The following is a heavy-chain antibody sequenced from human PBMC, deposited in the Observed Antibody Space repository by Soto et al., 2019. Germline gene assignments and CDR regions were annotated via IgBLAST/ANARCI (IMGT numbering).Heavy chain of an antibody. D-gene: IGHD6-13*01. Sequence: SETLSLTCTVSGGSVSSGSYYWSWIRQPPGRGLEWIGYIYYSGSTNYNPSLKSRVTISVDTSKNQFSLKLSSVTTAGTAVYYCARVSHSSSWTFYYYYGMDVWGQGTTVTVSS. J-gene: IGHJ6*02. CDR3: ARVSHSSSWTFYYYYGMDV. CDR2: IYYSGST. V-gene: IGHV4-61*01. CDR1: GGSVSSGSYY.